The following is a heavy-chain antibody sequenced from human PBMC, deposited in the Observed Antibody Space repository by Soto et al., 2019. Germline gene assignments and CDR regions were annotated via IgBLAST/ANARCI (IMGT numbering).Heavy chain of an antibody. CDR2: ISYDGSNK. V-gene: IGHV3-30-3*01. CDR3: ARDGFSLKVFDY. Sequence: PGGSLRLSCAASGFTFSSYAMHWVRQAPGKGLEWVAVISYDGSNKYYADSVKGRFTISRDNSKNTLYLQMNSLRAEDTAVYYCARDGFSLKVFDYWGQGTLVTVSS. CDR1: GFTFSSYA. J-gene: IGHJ4*02.